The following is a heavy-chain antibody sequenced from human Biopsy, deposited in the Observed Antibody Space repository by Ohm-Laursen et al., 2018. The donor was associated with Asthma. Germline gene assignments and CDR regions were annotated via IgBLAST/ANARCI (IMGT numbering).Heavy chain of an antibody. CDR3: AKSADYYDSTDYLDF. D-gene: IGHD3-22*01. CDR2: ISWNSGNI. CDR1: GFSFDDCA. V-gene: IGHV3-9*01. J-gene: IGHJ4*01. Sequence: LRLSRAASGFSFDDCAMHCVRHAPGKGLERVSRISWNSGNIDYAVSVKGRFTISRDNAKNSLYLQMQSLRPEDTAFYYCAKSADYYDSTDYLDFWGRGTLVTVSS.